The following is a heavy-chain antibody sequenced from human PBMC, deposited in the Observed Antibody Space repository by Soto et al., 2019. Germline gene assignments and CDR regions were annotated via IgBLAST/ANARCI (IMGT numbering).Heavy chain of an antibody. Sequence: PSETLSLTCAVSGDSISSGGYSWNWIRQAPGKGLEWIGYIYQSGSTSYNPSLKSRVTISVDRSKNQFSLKLNSVTAADTAVYYCARANRSGYYFEYWGQGTPVTVSS. V-gene: IGHV4-30-2*01. CDR3: ARANRSGYYFEY. CDR1: GDSISSGGYS. CDR2: IYQSGST. D-gene: IGHD3-3*01. J-gene: IGHJ4*02.